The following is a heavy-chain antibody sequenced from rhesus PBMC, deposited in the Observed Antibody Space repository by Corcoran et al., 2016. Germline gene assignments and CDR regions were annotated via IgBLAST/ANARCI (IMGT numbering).Heavy chain of an antibody. V-gene: IGHV4-160*01. J-gene: IGHJ4*01. CDR3: ARSCTGSGCYALRGFDY. Sequence: QVQLQESGPGLVKPSETLSLTCAVSGYSISSNYWSWIRQPPGKGLEWIGRIYGSGGSTDYNPAHKCRVTISTDTSKNQFSLKLSSVTAADTAVYYCARSCTGSGCYALRGFDYWGQGVLVTVSS. CDR2: IYGSGGST. CDR1: GYSISSNY. D-gene: IGHD2-21*01.